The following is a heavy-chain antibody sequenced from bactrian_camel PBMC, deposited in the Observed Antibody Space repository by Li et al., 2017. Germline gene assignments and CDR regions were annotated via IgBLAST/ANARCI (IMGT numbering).Heavy chain of an antibody. J-gene: IGHJ6*01. CDR1: GNGNGSGYWC. V-gene: IGHV3S63*01. CDR2: IDSADDGRT. Sequence: HVQLVESGGGSVQLGGSLTLSCAVSGNGNGSGYWCTGWFRQAPGKEREGVAAIDSADDGRTWYAGSVKGRFTISKDSAKHTLYLQMGTLQPDDTSRYYCAAYLSRGSCGLTGGFAYWGQGTQVTVS. D-gene: IGHD2*01. CDR3: AAYLSRGSCGLTGGFAY.